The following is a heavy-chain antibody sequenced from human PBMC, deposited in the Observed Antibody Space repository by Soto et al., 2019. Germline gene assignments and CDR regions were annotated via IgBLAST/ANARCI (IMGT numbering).Heavy chain of an antibody. Sequence: EVQLVESGGGLVKPGGSLRLSCAASGFTFSNAWMSWVRQAPGKGLEWVGRIKSKTDGGTTDYAAPVKGRFTISRDDSKNTLYLKMNSLKTEDTAVYYCTTEGSYDSSGCYHYWGQGTLVTVSS. CDR2: IKSKTDGGTT. CDR1: GFTFSNAW. D-gene: IGHD3-22*01. CDR3: TTEGSYDSSGCYHY. J-gene: IGHJ4*02. V-gene: IGHV3-15*01.